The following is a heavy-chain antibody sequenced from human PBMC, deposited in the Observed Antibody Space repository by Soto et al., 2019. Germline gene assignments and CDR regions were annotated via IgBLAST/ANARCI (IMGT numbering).Heavy chain of an antibody. CDR2: IHYSGST. CDR3: ASYYYVSGDYRPFDY. J-gene: IGHJ4*02. D-gene: IGHD3-10*01. V-gene: IGHV4-39*01. CDR1: GDSISSSTYY. Sequence: SETLSLTCTVSGDSISSSTYYWGWIRQSPGKGLEWIGNIHYSGSTYYNPSLKSRVTISVDTSKNQFSLKLSSVTAADTAVYYCASYYYVSGDYRPFDYWGQGTLVTVSS.